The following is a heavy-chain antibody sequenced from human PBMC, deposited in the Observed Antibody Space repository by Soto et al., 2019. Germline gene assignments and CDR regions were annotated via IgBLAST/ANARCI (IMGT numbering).Heavy chain of an antibody. J-gene: IGHJ4*02. CDR1: GGSIGSYY. CDR3: ARVGERPQYIDWLYYFDY. V-gene: IGHV4-59*01. D-gene: IGHD3-9*01. CDR2: MYYSGST. Sequence: QVQLQESGPGLVKPSETLSLTCTVSGGSIGSYYWSWIRQPPGKGLEWIGYMYYSGSTNYNPSLKSRLTMSVDTSNNQFSLKLSSVIAADTAVYYCARVGERPQYIDWLYYFDYWGQRTLVTVSS.